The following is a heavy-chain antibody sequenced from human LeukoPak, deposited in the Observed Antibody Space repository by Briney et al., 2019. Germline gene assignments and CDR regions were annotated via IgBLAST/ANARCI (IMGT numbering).Heavy chain of an antibody. CDR1: GFRIFHYG. J-gene: IGHJ4*02. D-gene: IGHD3-3*01. CDR2: IRYDGSNK. CDR3: ARDIGIQGLYYDPAPFFDY. V-gene: IGHV3-30*02. Sequence: GGSLRLSCEVSGFRIFHYGIHWVRQAPGKGLEWVAFIRYDGSNKYYADSVKGRFTISRDNSKNTLYLQMNSLRAEDTAVYYCARDIGIQGLYYDPAPFFDYWGQGTLVTVSS.